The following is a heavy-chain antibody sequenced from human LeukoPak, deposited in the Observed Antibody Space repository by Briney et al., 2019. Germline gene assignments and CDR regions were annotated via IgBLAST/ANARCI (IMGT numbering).Heavy chain of an antibody. V-gene: IGHV3-30*04. CDR1: GFTFSSYA. CDR3: AGALEMAYYYCYYGMDV. CDR2: ISYDGSNK. D-gene: IGHD5-24*01. Sequence: GGSLRLSCAASGFTFSSYAMHWVRQAPGKGLEWVAVISYDGSNKYYADSVKGRFTISRDNSKNTPYLQMNSVRAEDTAVYYCAGALEMAYYYCYYGMDVWGQGTTVTVSS. J-gene: IGHJ6*02.